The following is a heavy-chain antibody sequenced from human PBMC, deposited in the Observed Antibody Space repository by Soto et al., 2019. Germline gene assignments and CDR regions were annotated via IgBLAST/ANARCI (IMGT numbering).Heavy chain of an antibody. CDR2: IIPIFGTA. CDR3: ARVHGDYEGGTLEYYFDY. CDR1: GGTFSSYA. D-gene: IGHD4-17*01. J-gene: IGHJ4*02. Sequence: QVQLVQSGAEVKKPGSSVKVSCKASGGTFSSYAISWVRQAPGQGLEWMGGIIPIFGTANYAQKFQGRATITADESTSTAYMELSSLRSEDTAVYYCARVHGDYEGGTLEYYFDYWGQGTLVTVSS. V-gene: IGHV1-69*01.